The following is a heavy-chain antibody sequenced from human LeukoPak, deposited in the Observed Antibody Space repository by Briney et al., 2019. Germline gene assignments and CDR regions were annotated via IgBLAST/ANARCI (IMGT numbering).Heavy chain of an antibody. J-gene: IGHJ6*03. D-gene: IGHD3-10*01. CDR2: ISSSGST. CDR3: ARLPGITMVRGVMSHYYYYMDV. V-gene: IGHV4-4*07. CDR1: GYSISSNYY. Sequence: SETLSLTCTVSGYSISSNYYWSWIRQPAGKGLEWIGRISSSGSTNYNPSLKSRVTISVDTSKNQFSLKLSSVTAADTAVYYCARLPGITMVRGVMSHYYYYMDVWGKGTTVTISS.